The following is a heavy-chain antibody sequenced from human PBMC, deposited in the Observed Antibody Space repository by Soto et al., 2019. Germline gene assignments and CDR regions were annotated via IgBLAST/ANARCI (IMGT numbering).Heavy chain of an antibody. D-gene: IGHD6-13*01. Sequence: GGSLRLSCAASGFTFSSYGMHWVRQAPGKGLEWVAVISYDGSNKYYADSVKGRFTISRDNSKNTLYLQMNSLRAEDTAVYYCAKDHSVAAGHFPNWFDPWGQGT. CDR1: GFTFSSYG. V-gene: IGHV3-30*18. CDR3: AKDHSVAAGHFPNWFDP. CDR2: ISYDGSNK. J-gene: IGHJ5*02.